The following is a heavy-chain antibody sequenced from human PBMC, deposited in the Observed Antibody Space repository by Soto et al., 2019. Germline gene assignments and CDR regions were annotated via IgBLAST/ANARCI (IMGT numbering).Heavy chain of an antibody. CDR1: GFTFSHFA. CDR3: ARDRGRGYCTGGLCYLGLDR. J-gene: IGHJ5*02. Sequence: QPGGSLRLSCAASGFTFSHFAMHWVRQAPGKGLEWISVISFNATNGFFADSVKGRFSISRDNSANRLYLQMTNLRPEDTAIYYCARDRGRGYCTGGLCYLGLDRWGQGNPVTVSS. V-gene: IGHV3-30-3*01. D-gene: IGHD2-8*02. CDR2: ISFNATNG.